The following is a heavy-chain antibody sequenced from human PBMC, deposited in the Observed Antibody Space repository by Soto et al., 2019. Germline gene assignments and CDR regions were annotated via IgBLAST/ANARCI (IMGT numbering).Heavy chain of an antibody. CDR3: ARDPTGTLWFGVDYFDH. V-gene: IGHV1-18*01. CDR2: ISAYNGNT. J-gene: IGHJ4*02. D-gene: IGHD3-10*01. CDR1: GYTFTSYG. Sequence: QVQLVQSGAEVKKPGASVKVSCKASGYTFTSYGISWVRQAPGQGLEWMGWISAYNGNTNYAQKLQGRVTMTTDTSTSTAYLELRSLRSDDTAVYYCARDPTGTLWFGVDYFDHWGQGILIPVSS.